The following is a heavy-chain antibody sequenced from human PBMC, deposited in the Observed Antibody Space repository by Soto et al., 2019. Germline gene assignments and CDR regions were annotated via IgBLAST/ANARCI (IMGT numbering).Heavy chain of an antibody. CDR2: ISYDGSNK. CDR1: GFTFSSYG. D-gene: IGHD5-18*01. J-gene: IGHJ4*02. Sequence: GGSLRLSCAASGFTFSSYGMHWVRQAPGKGLELVAVISYDGSNKYYADSVKGRFTISRDNSKNTLYLQMNSLRAEDTAVYYCAKAGPRGYSYGSVDYWGQGTLVTVSS. CDR3: AKAGPRGYSYGSVDY. V-gene: IGHV3-30*18.